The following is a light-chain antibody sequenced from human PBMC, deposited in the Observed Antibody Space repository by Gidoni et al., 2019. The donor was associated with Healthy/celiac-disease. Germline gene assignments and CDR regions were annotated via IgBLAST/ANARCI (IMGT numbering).Light chain of an antibody. V-gene: IGKV3-11*01. CDR3: QQRSNWYT. J-gene: IGKJ2*01. CDR1: QSGSSY. Sequence: QSGSSYLAWYQQKPGQAPRLLIHDASNRATGIPARFSGSGSGTDFTLTTSSLEPEDFAVYYCQQRSNWYTFGQGTKLEIK. CDR2: DAS.